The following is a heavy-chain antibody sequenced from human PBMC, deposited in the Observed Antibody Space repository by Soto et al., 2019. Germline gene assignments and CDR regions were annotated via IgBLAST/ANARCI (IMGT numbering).Heavy chain of an antibody. Sequence: GGSLRLSCADSGFILRNYWMSWVRQAPGMGLQWVASINEDGSEKYYVDPVKGRFTISRENAKNSLYLQMNSLRAEDTAVYYCARYRSLDPWGQGILVTVSS. D-gene: IGHD3-16*02. CDR3: ARYRSLDP. CDR1: GFILRNYW. V-gene: IGHV3-7*03. CDR2: INEDGSEK. J-gene: IGHJ5*02.